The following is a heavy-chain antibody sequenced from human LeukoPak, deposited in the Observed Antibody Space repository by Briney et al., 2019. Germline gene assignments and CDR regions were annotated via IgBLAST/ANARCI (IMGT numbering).Heavy chain of an antibody. Sequence: PGGSLRPSCTASGFTFGDYAMSWVRQARGKGMEWVGFIRSKAYGGTTEYAASVKGRFTISRDDSKSIAYLQMNSLKTEDTAVYYCTREYAQGGFDYWGQGTLVTVSS. CDR3: TREYAQGGFDY. CDR1: GFTFGDYA. CDR2: IRSKAYGGTT. J-gene: IGHJ4*02. V-gene: IGHV3-49*04. D-gene: IGHD2-2*01.